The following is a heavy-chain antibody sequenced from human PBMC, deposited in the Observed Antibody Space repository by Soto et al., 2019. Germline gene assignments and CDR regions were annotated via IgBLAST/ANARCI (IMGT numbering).Heavy chain of an antibody. CDR1: GGSIINYY. D-gene: IGHD3-10*01. CDR3: ARDGDFSYSDGSGCQYYYRDG. V-gene: IGHV4-59*01. J-gene: IGHJ6*03. CDR2: IHSSGST. Sequence: SETLSLTCTVSGGSIINYYWSWIRQPPGKGLEWIGYIHSSGSTKYNPSLESRVAISVDTSRNLFSLNLTSVTAADTAVYFCARDGDFSYSDGSGCQYYYRDGWGRVNTVTFSS.